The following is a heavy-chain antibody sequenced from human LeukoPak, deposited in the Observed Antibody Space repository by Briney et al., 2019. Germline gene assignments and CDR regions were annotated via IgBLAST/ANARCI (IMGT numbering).Heavy chain of an antibody. CDR3: AKRTGIAAAGLLRYYYYMDV. CDR1: GGSISSSSYY. D-gene: IGHD6-13*01. V-gene: IGHV4-39*07. J-gene: IGHJ6*03. CDR2: IYYSGST. Sequence: PSETLSLTCTVSGGSISSSSYYWGWIRQPPGKGLEWIGSIYYSGSTYYNPSLKSRVTISVDTSKNQFSLKLSSVTAADTAVYYCAKRTGIAAAGLLRYYYYMDVWGKGTTVTVSS.